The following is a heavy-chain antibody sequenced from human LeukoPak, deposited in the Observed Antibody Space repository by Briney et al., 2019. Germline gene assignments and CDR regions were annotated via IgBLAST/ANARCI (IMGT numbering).Heavy chain of an antibody. CDR1: GFTFSSYG. J-gene: IGHJ4*02. CDR2: IRYDGSNK. V-gene: IGHV3-30*02. D-gene: IGHD4-17*01. CDR3: AKGDYGDFTVFDY. Sequence: GGSLRLSCAASGFTFSSYGMHWVRQAPGKGLEWVAFIRYDGSNKYYADSVKGRFTISRDNSKKTLYLQMNSLRAEDTAVYYCAKGDYGDFTVFDYWGQGTLVTVSS.